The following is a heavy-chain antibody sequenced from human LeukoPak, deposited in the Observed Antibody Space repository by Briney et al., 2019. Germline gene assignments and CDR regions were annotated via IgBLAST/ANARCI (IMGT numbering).Heavy chain of an antibody. CDR3: ARDGFRGPSDY. D-gene: IGHD3-16*01. CDR1: GYTFNSYS. J-gene: IGHJ4*02. V-gene: IGHV1-18*01. Sequence: ASVKVSCKASGYTFNSYSINWVRHAPGQGLEWMGSINAYNGNTNYAQKVQGRGTMTTDTSTSTAYVELRSLRSYDTALYYCARDGFRGPSDYWGQGTLVTVSS. CDR2: INAYNGNT.